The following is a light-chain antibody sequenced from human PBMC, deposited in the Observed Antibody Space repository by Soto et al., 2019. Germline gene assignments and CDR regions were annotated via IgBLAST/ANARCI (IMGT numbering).Light chain of an antibody. CDR1: QTISSW. CDR3: HQYSSYSWT. J-gene: IGKJ1*01. V-gene: IGKV1-5*03. CDR2: KAS. Sequence: DIQMTQSPSTLSGSVGDRVTITFRASQTISSWLAWYQQKPGKAPKLLIYKASTLKSGVPSRFSGRGSGTEFTLTISSLQPDDFATYYCHQYSSYSWTFGQGTKGDIK.